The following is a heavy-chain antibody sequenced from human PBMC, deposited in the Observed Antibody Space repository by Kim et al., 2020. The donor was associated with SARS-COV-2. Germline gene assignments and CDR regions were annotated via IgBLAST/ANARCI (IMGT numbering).Heavy chain of an antibody. V-gene: IGHV3-11*04. J-gene: IGHJ4*02. D-gene: IGHD7-27*01. CDR2: TN. Sequence: TNYYANSGKGRITTSKDKAKNPLYLQMNSLRDEGTAVYYCARDELGVVDYWGQGTLVTVSS. CDR3: ARDELGVVDY.